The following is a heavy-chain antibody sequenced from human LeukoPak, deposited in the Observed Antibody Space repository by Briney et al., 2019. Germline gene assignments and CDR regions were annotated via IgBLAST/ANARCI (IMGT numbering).Heavy chain of an antibody. CDR1: GFTFRSYE. Sequence: GGSLRLYCAASGFTFRSYEMNWVRQTPGKGLEWVSYISSSGDTIYNADSVKGRFTISRDDTKNSLYLQMNSLRAEDTAVYYCARAYQLLSGFYYGAFDIWGQGTMVTVSS. D-gene: IGHD3-10*01. CDR2: ISSSGDTI. J-gene: IGHJ3*02. CDR3: ARAYQLLSGFYYGAFDI. V-gene: IGHV3-48*03.